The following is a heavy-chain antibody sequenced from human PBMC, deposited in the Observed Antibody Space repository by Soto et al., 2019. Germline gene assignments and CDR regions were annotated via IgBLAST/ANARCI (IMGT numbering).Heavy chain of an antibody. CDR1: GYTFTSYY. CDR3: ARVVYSSGWYDSSLDY. J-gene: IGHJ4*02. V-gene: IGHV1-46*03. D-gene: IGHD6-19*01. Sequence: GASVKVSCKASGYTFTSYYMHWVRQAPGQGLEWMGIINPSGGSTSYAQKFQGRVTMTRDTSTSTVYMELGSLRSEDTAVYYCARVVYSSGWYDSSLDYWGQGTLVTVSS. CDR2: INPSGGST.